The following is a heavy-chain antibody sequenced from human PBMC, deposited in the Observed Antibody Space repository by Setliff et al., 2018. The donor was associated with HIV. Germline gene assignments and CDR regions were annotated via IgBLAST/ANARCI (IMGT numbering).Heavy chain of an antibody. Sequence: ASVKVSCKASGYTFTSYALHWVRQAPGQRLEWMGWINAGNGNTKYSQKFQGRVTITRDTSASTAYMELNSLRSEDTAVYYCARDQALEMATKWGQGTLVTVS. CDR2: INAGNGNT. CDR3: ARDQALEMATK. D-gene: IGHD5-12*01. CDR1: GYTFTSYA. J-gene: IGHJ4*02. V-gene: IGHV1-3*01.